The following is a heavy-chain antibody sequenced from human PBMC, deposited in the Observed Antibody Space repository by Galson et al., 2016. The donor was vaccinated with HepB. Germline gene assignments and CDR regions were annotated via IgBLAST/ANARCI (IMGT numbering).Heavy chain of an antibody. CDR1: GDSISSGDYC. D-gene: IGHD3-16*01. Sequence: TLSLSCTVSGDSISSGDYCWSWTRQHPGKGLEWIGYIYYSRNTYYNPTLKSRVAISVDTSKQQFSLKLTSVTAADTAVYYCARAARGFDIWGQGTMVTVSS. V-gene: IGHV4-31*03. CDR2: IYYSRNT. CDR3: ARAARGFDI. J-gene: IGHJ3*02.